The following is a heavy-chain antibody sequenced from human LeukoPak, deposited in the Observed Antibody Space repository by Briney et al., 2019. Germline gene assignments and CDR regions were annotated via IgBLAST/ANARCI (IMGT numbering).Heavy chain of an antibody. V-gene: IGHV3-74*01. CDR1: GFTFSSYW. J-gene: IGHJ4*02. Sequence: PGGSLRLSCAASGFTFSSYWMHWVRQAPGKGLVWVSRINSDGSSTSYADSVKGRFTISRDNSKNTLYLQMNSLRAEDTAVYYCARDNDSRDPPHFDYWGQGTLVTVSS. CDR3: ARDNDSRDPPHFDY. D-gene: IGHD3-16*01. CDR2: INSDGSST.